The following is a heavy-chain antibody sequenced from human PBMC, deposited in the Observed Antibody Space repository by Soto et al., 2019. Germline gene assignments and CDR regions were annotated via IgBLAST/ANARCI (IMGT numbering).Heavy chain of an antibody. Sequence: EVHLVESGGGLVQPGGSLRLSCAASGFTISSYAMSWVRQAPGKGLEWVSAITGSGGTTYYADSVKGRFTISRDNSKNTLYLQMDSLRAEDTAVYFCASVDFGAYIPHFAYRGQGTLVTVSS. CDR3: ASVDFGAYIPHFAY. CDR2: ITGSGGTT. V-gene: IGHV3-23*04. D-gene: IGHD4-17*01. J-gene: IGHJ4*02. CDR1: GFTISSYA.